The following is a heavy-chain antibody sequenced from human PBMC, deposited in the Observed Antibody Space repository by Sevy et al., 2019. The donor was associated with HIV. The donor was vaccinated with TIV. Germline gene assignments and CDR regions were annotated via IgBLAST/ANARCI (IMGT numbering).Heavy chain of an antibody. CDR3: ARWGEIWFGELLHYYYGMDV. D-gene: IGHD3-10*01. J-gene: IGHJ6*02. Sequence: GGSLRLSCAASGFTFSSYWMSWVRQAPGKGLEWVANIKQDGSEKYYVDSVKGRFTISRDNAKNSLYLQMNSLRAEDKTVYYCARWGEIWFGELLHYYYGMDVWGQGTTVTVSS. CDR1: GFTFSSYW. V-gene: IGHV3-7*01. CDR2: IKQDGSEK.